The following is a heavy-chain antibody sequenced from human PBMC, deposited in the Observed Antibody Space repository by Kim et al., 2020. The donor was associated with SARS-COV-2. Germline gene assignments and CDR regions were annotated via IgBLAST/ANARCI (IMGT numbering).Heavy chain of an antibody. CDR3: VRENHWAFDI. CDR2: ISGSGTIT. V-gene: IGHV3-48*04. CDR1: GFTLSIYS. Sequence: LSLTCATPGFTLSIYSMNWVRQSPGKGLEWVSHISGSGTITKHADSVRGRFTISRDNAKNSLFLQMNGLRAEDTTVYYCVRENHWAFDIWGQGTMVTVSS. J-gene: IGHJ3*02.